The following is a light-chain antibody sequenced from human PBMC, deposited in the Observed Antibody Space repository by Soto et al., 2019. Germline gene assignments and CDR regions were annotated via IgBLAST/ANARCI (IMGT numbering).Light chain of an antibody. V-gene: IGKV3-15*01. CDR2: DAS. CDR3: QQLNSYTLT. Sequence: EIVMTQSPATLSVSPGERATLSCGGSQSVRSNLAWYQQTPGQAPSLFIYDASNRETGIPARFSGSGSGTDFTLTISSLQPEDFATYYCQQLNSYTLTFGGGTKVDIK. J-gene: IGKJ4*01. CDR1: QSVRSN.